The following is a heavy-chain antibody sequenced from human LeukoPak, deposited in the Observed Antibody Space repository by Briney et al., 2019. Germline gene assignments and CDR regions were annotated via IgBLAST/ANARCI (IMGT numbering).Heavy chain of an antibody. D-gene: IGHD2/OR15-2a*01. J-gene: IGHJ4*02. CDR2: ISSNGGST. Sequence: PGGSLRLSCSASGFTFSSYAMHWVRQAPGKGLEYVSAISSNGGSTYYADSVKGRFTISRDNSKNTLYLQMSSLRAEDTAVYYCVKEGSRTFDSKYYFDYWGRGTLVTVSS. CDR3: VKEGSRTFDSKYYFDY. CDR1: GFTFSSYA. V-gene: IGHV3-64D*06.